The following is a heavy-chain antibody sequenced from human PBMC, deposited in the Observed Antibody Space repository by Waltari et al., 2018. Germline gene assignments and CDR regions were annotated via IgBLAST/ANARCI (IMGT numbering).Heavy chain of an antibody. J-gene: IGHJ5*02. V-gene: IGHV4-39*07. CDR3: ARAPHAFTARFDP. CDR2: IYYSGST. CDR1: GGSISSSSYS. Sequence: QLQLQESGPGLVKPSETLSLTCTVSGGSISSSSYSLGWIRQPPGTGLEWIGSIYYSGSTYYNPSLKSRVTISVDTSKNQFSLKLSSVTAADTAVYYCARAPHAFTARFDPWGQGTLVTVSS.